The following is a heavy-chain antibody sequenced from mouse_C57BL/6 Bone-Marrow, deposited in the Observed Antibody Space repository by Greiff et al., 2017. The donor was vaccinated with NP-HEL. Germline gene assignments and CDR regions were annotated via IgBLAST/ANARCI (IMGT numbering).Heavy chain of an antibody. CDR1: GYAFSSYW. J-gene: IGHJ2*01. Sequence: QVQLKESGAELVKPGASVKISCKASGYAFSSYWMNWVKQRPGKGLEWIGQIYPGDGDTNYNGKFKGKATLTADKSSSTAYMQLSSLTSEDSAVYFCARQLRRNYFDYWGQGTTLTVSS. CDR2: IYPGDGDT. CDR3: ARQLRRNYFDY. D-gene: IGHD3-2*02. V-gene: IGHV1-80*01.